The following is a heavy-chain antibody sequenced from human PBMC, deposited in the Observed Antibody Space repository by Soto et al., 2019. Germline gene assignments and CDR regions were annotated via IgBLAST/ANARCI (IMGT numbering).Heavy chain of an antibody. CDR3: AKEPDLGPY. Sequence: WGSLRLSCADSGFPFIYWMHLVRQVPGIGLEWVSVIGAGGAGTYYADSVKGRFTISRDNSKNTLYLQMNSLRAEATAVYHCAKEPDLGPYRGQGPLVTVSS. V-gene: IGHV3-23*01. D-gene: IGHD7-27*01. CDR1: GFPFIYW. CDR2: IGAGGAGT. J-gene: IGHJ4*02.